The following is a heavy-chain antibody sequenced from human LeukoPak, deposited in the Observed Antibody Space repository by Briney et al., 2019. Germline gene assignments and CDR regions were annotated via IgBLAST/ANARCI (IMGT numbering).Heavy chain of an antibody. CDR2: IYYSGST. D-gene: IGHD6-13*01. Sequence: SETLSLTSTVSGDSISSSSYYWGWIRQPPGKGLEWIERIYYSGSTYYTPSFKSRVTISVDTSKNQFSLKLSSVTAADTAVYYCAREPLPNSSSWSYFDYWGQGALVTVSS. V-gene: IGHV4-39*07. J-gene: IGHJ4*02. CDR1: GDSISSSSYY. CDR3: AREPLPNSSSWSYFDY.